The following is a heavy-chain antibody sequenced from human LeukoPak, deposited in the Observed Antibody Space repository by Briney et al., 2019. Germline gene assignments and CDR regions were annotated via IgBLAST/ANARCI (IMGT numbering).Heavy chain of an antibody. Sequence: PGGSLRLSCAASGFSFGGHYMSWVRQAPGKGPEWISYISGNGGDIAYADSVKGRFTISRDNAKNSLHLQMNSLRGEDTAVYHCXRXAGRAGGQWGQGTLIAVSS. V-gene: IGHV3-11*01. J-gene: IGHJ4*02. CDR1: GFSFGGHY. CDR2: ISGNGGDI. D-gene: IGHD3-10*01. CDR3: XRXAGRAGGQ.